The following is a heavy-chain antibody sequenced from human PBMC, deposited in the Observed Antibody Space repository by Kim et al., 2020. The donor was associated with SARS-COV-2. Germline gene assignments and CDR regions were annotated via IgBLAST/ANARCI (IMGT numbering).Heavy chain of an antibody. V-gene: IGHV3-48*02. D-gene: IGHD6-19*01. Sequence: GGALRLSCAASGFTFSYYSMNWVRQAPGKGLEWVSYISSSSSPIYYEDSVKGRFTVSRDNAKNSLYLQMNSLRDEDTAVYYCAREGQWLSLYYYGMDVWGQGTTVTVSS. CDR3: AREGQWLSLYYYGMDV. CDR2: ISSSSSPI. CDR1: GFTFSYYS. J-gene: IGHJ6*02.